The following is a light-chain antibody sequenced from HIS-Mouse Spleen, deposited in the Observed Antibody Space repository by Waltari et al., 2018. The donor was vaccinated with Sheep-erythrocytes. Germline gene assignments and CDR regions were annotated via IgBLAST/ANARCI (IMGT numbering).Light chain of an antibody. CDR1: KLGAKY. Sequence: SYELTQPPSVSVSPGQTASITCSGDKLGAKYACWYQQKPGQSPVLVIYQDSKRPSGIPERFSGSNSGNTASLTISGLQAEDEADYYCCSYAGSYTFVVFGGGTKLTVL. CDR3: CSYAGSYTFVV. CDR2: QDS. J-gene: IGLJ2*01. V-gene: IGLV3-1*01.